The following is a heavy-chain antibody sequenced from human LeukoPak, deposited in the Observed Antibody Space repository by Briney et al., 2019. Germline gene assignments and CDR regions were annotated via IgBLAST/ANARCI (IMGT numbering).Heavy chain of an antibody. CDR3: ARGPITMVRGVIFNWFDP. V-gene: IGHV1-2*06. CDR2: INPTSGGT. CDR1: GYTFTGYY. D-gene: IGHD3-10*01. Sequence: ASVKLSCKASGYTFTGYYMHWVRQAPGQGLEWMGRINPTSGGTNYAQKFQGRVTMTRDTYISTAYMELSRLRSDDTAVYSCARGPITMVRGVIFNWFDPWGQGTLVTVSS. J-gene: IGHJ5*02.